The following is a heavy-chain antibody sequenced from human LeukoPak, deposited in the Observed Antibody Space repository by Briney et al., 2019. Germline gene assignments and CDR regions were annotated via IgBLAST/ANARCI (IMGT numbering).Heavy chain of an antibody. J-gene: IGHJ6*02. D-gene: IGHD5-18*01. CDR1: GGSFSGYY. CDR3: ARERIRLWSQYYYYYYGMDV. Sequence: SETLSLTCAVYGGSFSGYYWSWIRQPPGKGLEWIGEINHSGSTNYNPSLKSRVTISVDTSKNQFSLKLSSVTAADTAVYYCARERIRLWSQYYYYYYGMDVWGQGTTVTVSS. V-gene: IGHV4-34*01. CDR2: INHSGST.